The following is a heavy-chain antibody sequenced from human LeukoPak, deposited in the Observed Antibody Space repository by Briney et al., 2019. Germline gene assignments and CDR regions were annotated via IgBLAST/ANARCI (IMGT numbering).Heavy chain of an antibody. CDR2: IYYSGST. CDR1: GGSISSSSYY. J-gene: IGHJ5*02. Sequence: SETLSLTCTLSGGSISSSSYYWGWIRQPPGKGLEWIGSIYYSGSTYYNPSLKSRVTISVDTSKNQFSLKLSSVTAADTAVYYCARGWGSTSSNYFDPWGQGALVTVSS. D-gene: IGHD2-2*01. CDR3: ARGWGSTSSNYFDP. V-gene: IGHV4-39*01.